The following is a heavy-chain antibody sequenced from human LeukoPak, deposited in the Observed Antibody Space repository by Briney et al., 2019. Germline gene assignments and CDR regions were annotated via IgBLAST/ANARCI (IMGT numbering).Heavy chain of an antibody. CDR1: GGSISGYY. Sequence: PSETLSLTCTVSGGSISGYYWSWIRQPPGKGLEWMGYIYYSGSTNYNPALKSRVTISVDTSKNQFSLKLSSVTAADTAVYYCARAGPFANWFDPWGQGTLVTVSS. J-gene: IGHJ5*02. CDR3: ARAGPFANWFDP. D-gene: IGHD3-10*01. CDR2: IYYSGST. V-gene: IGHV4-59*08.